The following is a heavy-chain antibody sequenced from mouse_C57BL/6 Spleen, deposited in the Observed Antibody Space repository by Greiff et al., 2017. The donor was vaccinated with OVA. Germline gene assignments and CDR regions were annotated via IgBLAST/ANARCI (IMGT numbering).Heavy chain of an antibody. CDR2: IRLKSDNYAT. V-gene: IGHV6-3*01. CDR3: TEGYWSNDGY. CDR1: GFTFSNYW. J-gene: IGHJ2*01. Sequence: EVKLVESGGGLVQPGGSMKLSCVASGFTFSNYWMNWVRQSPEKGLEWVAQIRLKSDNYATHYAESGKGRFTISRDDSKISVELQMNNLRAEDTGIYYCTEGYWSNDGYWGQGTTLTVSS. D-gene: IGHD2-5*01.